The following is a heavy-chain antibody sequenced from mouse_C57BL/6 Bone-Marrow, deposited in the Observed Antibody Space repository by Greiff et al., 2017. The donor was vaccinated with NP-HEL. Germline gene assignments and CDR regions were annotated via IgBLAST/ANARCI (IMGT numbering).Heavy chain of an antibody. D-gene: IGHD1-1*01. J-gene: IGHJ4*01. CDR1: GFTFSDYG. CDR2: ISSGSSTI. Sequence: EVQVVESGGGLVKPGGSLKLSCAASGFTFSDYGMHWVRQAPEKGLEWVAYISSGSSTIYYADTVKGRFTISRDNAKNTLFLQMTSLRSEDTAMYYCARQRGHYYGSSYDAMDYWGQGTSVTVSS. CDR3: ARQRGHYYGSSYDAMDY. V-gene: IGHV5-17*01.